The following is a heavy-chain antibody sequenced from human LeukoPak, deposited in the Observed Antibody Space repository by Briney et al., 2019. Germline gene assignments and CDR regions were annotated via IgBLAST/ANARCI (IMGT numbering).Heavy chain of an antibody. Sequence: PGGSLRLSCAASGFTFSDFWMSWVRQAPGKGLEWVANIKEDGSEKYYVDSVNGRFTISRDNAKNSVYLQMNSLRSEDTAVYYCARAGISGSYYHGGCDYWGQGTLVTVSS. V-gene: IGHV3-7*03. CDR3: ARAGISGSYYHGGCDY. CDR1: GFTFSDFW. D-gene: IGHD1-26*01. J-gene: IGHJ4*02. CDR2: IKEDGSEK.